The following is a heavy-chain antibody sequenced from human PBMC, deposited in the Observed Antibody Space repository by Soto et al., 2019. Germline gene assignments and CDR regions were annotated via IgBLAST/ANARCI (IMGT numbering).Heavy chain of an antibody. V-gene: IGHV3-23*01. CDR3: ARDPLPGDYYSGMDV. CDR2: ISGGGGST. J-gene: IGHJ6*02. CDR1: GFIFSRYW. D-gene: IGHD3-10*01. Sequence: PGGSLRLSCAASGFIFSRYWMSWVRQAPGKGLEWVSAISGGGGSTYYADSVKGRFTISRDNPKNTLFLQMNSLRAEDTAVYYCARDPLPGDYYSGMDVWGQGTTVTVSS.